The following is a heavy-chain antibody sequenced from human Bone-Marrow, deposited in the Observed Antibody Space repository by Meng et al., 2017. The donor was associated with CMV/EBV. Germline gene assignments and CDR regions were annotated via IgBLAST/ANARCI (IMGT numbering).Heavy chain of an antibody. CDR2: ISSSSSTI. V-gene: IGHV3-48*04. J-gene: IGHJ6*02. CDR3: AKDFPGRNRVFDGHYGMDV. CDR1: GFTFSSYS. D-gene: IGHD2-8*01. Sequence: GGSLRLSCAASGFTFSSYSMNWVRQAPGKGLEWVSYISSSSSTIYYADSVKGRFTISRDNAKNSLYLQMNRLRAEDTAVYYCAKDFPGRNRVFDGHYGMDVWGQGATVTVSS.